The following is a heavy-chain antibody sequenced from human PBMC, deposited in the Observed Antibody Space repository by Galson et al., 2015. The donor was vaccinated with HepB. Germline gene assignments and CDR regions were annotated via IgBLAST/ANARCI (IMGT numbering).Heavy chain of an antibody. CDR2: ISYDGSNK. V-gene: IGHV3-30-3*01. J-gene: IGHJ4*02. D-gene: IGHD5-24*01. CDR3: ARGDGYNWGGFDY. Sequence: SLRLSCAASGFTFSSYAMHWVRQAPGKGLEWMAVISYDGSNKYYADSVKGRFTISRDNSKNTLYLQMNSLRAEDTAVYYCARGDGYNWGGFDYWGQGTLVTVSS. CDR1: GFTFSSYA.